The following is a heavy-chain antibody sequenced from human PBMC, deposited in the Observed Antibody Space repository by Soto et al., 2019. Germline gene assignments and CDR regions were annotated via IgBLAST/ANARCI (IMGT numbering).Heavy chain of an antibody. CDR1: GGTFSSYT. CDR3: ARASSSGSSYYYGMDV. D-gene: IGHD3-22*01. Sequence: QVQLVQSGAEVKKPGSSVKVSCKASGGTFSSYTISWVRQAPGQGLEWMGRIIPILGIANYAQKFQGRVTITADKSTSTAYMELSSLRSEDTAVYYCARASSSGSSYYYGMDVWGQGTTVTVSS. CDR2: IIPILGIA. J-gene: IGHJ6*02. V-gene: IGHV1-69*02.